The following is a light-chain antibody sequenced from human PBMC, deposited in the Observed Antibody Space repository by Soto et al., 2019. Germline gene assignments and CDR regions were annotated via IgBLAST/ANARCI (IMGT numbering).Light chain of an antibody. CDR3: QQSYSIPST. Sequence: DIQMTQSPSSLSASVGDRVTITCRATQSISNYLNWYQQKPGKAPKLLIYAAFSLQSGVPSRFSGSGSGTDFTLSISSLQPEEFATYYCQQSYSIPSTFGQGTKVEIK. J-gene: IGKJ1*01. CDR1: QSISNY. CDR2: AAF. V-gene: IGKV1-39*01.